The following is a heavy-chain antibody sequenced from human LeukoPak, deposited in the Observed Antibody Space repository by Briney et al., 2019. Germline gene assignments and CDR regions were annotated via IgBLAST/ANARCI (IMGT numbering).Heavy chain of an antibody. J-gene: IGHJ4*02. Sequence: GGSLRLSCAASGFTFSSYWMPWVRQAPGKGLVWVSRINSDGSSTSYADSVKGRFTISRDNAKNTLYLQMNSLRAEDTAVYYCARVEYSSGWYSWYYFDYWGQGTLVTVSS. V-gene: IGHV3-74*01. CDR3: ARVEYSSGWYSWYYFDY. CDR1: GFTFSSYW. CDR2: INSDGSST. D-gene: IGHD6-19*01.